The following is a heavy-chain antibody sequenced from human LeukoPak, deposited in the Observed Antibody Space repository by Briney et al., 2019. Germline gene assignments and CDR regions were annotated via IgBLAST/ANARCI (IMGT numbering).Heavy chain of an antibody. CDR2: ISSRSDYI. V-gene: IGHV3-21*01. D-gene: IGHD1-14*01. CDR1: GFTFSSDS. CDR3: ARGSTTEIGWNY. Sequence: GGSLRLSCTASGFTFSSDSMRWVRQAPGRGLEWVSSISSRSDYIYYADSVKGRFTISRDNAKNSLFLQMNSLRAEDTAVYYCARGSTTEIGWNYWGQGTLVTVSS. J-gene: IGHJ4*02.